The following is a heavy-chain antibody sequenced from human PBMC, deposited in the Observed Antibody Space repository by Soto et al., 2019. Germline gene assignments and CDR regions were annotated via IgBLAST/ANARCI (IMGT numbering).Heavy chain of an antibody. CDR3: AKDANILDWFPTYYYFGF. D-gene: IGHD3-9*01. J-gene: IGHJ4*02. CDR2: ISRSGNST. V-gene: IGHV3-23*01. Sequence: EVQVLESGGGLAQPGRSLRLSCAVSGLSFSSYAMTWVRQSPGKGLEWVSSISRSGNSTYSADSVRGRFTISRDNAKNTLYLPMNSLRAEDTAVYYCAKDANILDWFPTYYYFGFWGQGTLVTVSS. CDR1: GLSFSSYA.